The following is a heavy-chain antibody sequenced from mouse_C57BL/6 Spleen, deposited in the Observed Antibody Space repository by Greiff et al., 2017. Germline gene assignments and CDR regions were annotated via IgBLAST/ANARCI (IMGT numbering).Heavy chain of an antibody. D-gene: IGHD2-3*01. CDR3: VRQEIYDGYYVFAY. CDR1: GFSFNTYA. V-gene: IGHV10-1*01. J-gene: IGHJ3*01. Sequence: EVQLVESGGGLVQPKGSLKLSCAASGFSFNTYAMNWVRQAPGTGLEWVARIRSKSNNYATYYADSVKDRFTISRDDSESMLYLQMNNLKTEDTAMYYCVRQEIYDGYYVFAYWGQGTLVTVSA. CDR2: IRSKSNNYAT.